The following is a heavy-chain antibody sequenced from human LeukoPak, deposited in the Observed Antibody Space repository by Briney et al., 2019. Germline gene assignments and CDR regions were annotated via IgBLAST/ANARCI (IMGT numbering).Heavy chain of an antibody. D-gene: IGHD2-2*01. CDR2: IKSRTDSGTT. V-gene: IGHV3-15*01. Sequence: GGSLRLSCAASGFTFSNAWMSWVRQAPGKGLEWVGRIKSRTDSGTTDYAAPVKGRFTISRDDSKNTLYLQMNSLKFEDTAVYYCTTAPAQSDYWGQGTLVTVSS. J-gene: IGHJ4*02. CDR1: GFTFSNAW. CDR3: TTAPAQSDY.